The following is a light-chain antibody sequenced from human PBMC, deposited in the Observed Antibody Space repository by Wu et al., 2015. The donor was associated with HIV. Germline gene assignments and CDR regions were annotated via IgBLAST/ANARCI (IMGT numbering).Light chain of an antibody. Sequence: DIQMTQSPSSLSASVGDRVTITCRASQGISKSLAWYQQKPGKAPKLLLYATSRLESGVPSRFSGSGSVTDYTLTISSLQPEDFVTYYCQQYYSTPPTFGGGTKVEIK. CDR1: QGISKS. CDR3: QQYYSTPPT. V-gene: IGKV1-NL1*01. J-gene: IGKJ4*01. CDR2: ATS.